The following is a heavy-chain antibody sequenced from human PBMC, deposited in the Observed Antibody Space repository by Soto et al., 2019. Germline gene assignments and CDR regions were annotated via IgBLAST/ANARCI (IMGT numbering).Heavy chain of an antibody. D-gene: IGHD6-13*01. CDR1: GGTFSSYA. CDR2: IIPIFGTA. V-gene: IGHV1-69*05. Sequence: QVQLVQSGAEVKKPGSSVKVSCKASGGTFSSYAISWVRQAPGQGLEWMGGIIPIFGTANYAQKFQGRVTITPNESTSTAYMELSSQGYEDTIVYYCAKCRFLHIAAAGPGMCWFDPWCQGTLVNVSS. J-gene: IGHJ5*02. CDR3: AKCRFLHIAAAGPGMCWFDP.